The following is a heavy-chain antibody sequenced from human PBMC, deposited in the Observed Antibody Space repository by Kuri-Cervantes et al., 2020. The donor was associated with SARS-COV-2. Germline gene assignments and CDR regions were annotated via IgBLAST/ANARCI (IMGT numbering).Heavy chain of an antibody. Sequence: ESLKISCTVSGGSISSSSYYWGWIRQPPGKGLEWIGSIYYSGSTYYNPSLKSRVTISVDTSKNQFSLKLSSATAADTAVYYCARLVRGIQLWSIGNYYYYYGMDVWGQGTTVTVSS. CDR1: GGSISSSSYY. D-gene: IGHD5-18*01. CDR2: IYYSGST. V-gene: IGHV4-39*01. J-gene: IGHJ6*02. CDR3: ARLVRGIQLWSIGNYYYYYGMDV.